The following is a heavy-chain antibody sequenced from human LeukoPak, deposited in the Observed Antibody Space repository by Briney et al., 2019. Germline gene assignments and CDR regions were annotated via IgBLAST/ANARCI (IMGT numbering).Heavy chain of an antibody. V-gene: IGHV4-59*11. J-gene: IGHJ4*02. D-gene: IGHD6-13*01. CDR3: ARDPGSSWYYFDY. Sequence: SETLSLTCTVSXGSISSHYWTWIRQPPGKGLEWIGDIYNSGTTNYNPSLKSRVTISVDTSKNQFSLKLSSVTAADTAVYYCARDPGSSWYYFDYWGQGTLVTVSS. CDR2: IYNSGTT. CDR1: XGSISSHY.